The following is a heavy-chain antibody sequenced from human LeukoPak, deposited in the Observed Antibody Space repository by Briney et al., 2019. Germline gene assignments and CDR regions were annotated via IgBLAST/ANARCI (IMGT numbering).Heavy chain of an antibody. CDR2: ISGTGVTT. J-gene: IGHJ4*02. D-gene: IGHD3-22*01. Sequence: GGSLRLSCAASGFTFSSCALTWVRQAPGKGLEWVSTISGTGVTTFYADSVRGRFTISRENSKNTLYLQMSSLRDEDTAVYYCAIHYDTSGYYYFDFWGQGTLVTVSS. CDR3: AIHYDTSGYYYFDF. V-gene: IGHV3-23*01. CDR1: GFTFSSCA.